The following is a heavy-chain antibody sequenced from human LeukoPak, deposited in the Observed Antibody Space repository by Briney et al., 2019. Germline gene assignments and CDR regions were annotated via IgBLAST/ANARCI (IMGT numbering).Heavy chain of an antibody. CDR3: AKGGGTGYSSSWYSN. Sequence: GGSLRLSCAASGFTFSSYGMHWVRQAPGKGLEWVAVISFDGTNKFYADSVKGRFTISRDNSKKTVYLQMNSLRAEDAAVYYCAKGGGTGYSSSWYSNWGQGTLVTVSS. J-gene: IGHJ4*02. CDR2: ISFDGTNK. CDR1: GFTFSSYG. D-gene: IGHD6-13*01. V-gene: IGHV3-30*18.